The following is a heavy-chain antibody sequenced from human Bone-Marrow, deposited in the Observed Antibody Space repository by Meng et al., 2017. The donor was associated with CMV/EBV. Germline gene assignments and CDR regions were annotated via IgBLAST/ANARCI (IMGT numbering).Heavy chain of an antibody. Sequence: GESLKISCAASGFIFSSHGMHWVRQAPGKGLEWVAVIWYDGRNKNYADSVKGRFTISRDNSKNTLYLQMNSLRAEDTAVYYCAKDLQYYYDSSGTQDFDYWGQGPLVTVPS. D-gene: IGHD3-22*01. V-gene: IGHV3-33*06. CDR1: GFIFSSHG. CDR2: IWYDGRNK. CDR3: AKDLQYYYDSSGTQDFDY. J-gene: IGHJ4*02.